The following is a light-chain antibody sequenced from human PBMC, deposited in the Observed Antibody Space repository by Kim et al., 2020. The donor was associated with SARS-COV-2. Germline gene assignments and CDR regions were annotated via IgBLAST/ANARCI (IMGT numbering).Light chain of an antibody. CDR1: QDSSHY. J-gene: IGKJ2*01. Sequence: SAAVGDRVTITCRASQDSSHYSAWYQQQPGKAPTLLIDAGTTLRSGVPSRFSGSVSGTYFTLTISSLQPEDVATYCCQKDNRVTYTFGQGTKLEI. V-gene: IGKV1-27*01. CDR3: QKDNRVTYT. CDR2: AGT.